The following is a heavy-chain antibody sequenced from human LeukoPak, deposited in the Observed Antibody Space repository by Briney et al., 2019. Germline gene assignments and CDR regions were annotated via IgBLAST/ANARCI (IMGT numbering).Heavy chain of an antibody. CDR3: ATGYGSGWLHA. CDR2: ILSSGTT. D-gene: IGHD3-9*01. J-gene: IGHJ5*02. Sequence: PSETLSLTCTVSGGSINRGYWVWIRQPPGKGLEWIGYILSSGTTYYNPSLQSRLIISEDTTENQFSLRLSSVTAADSAVYYCATGYGSGWLHAWGQGTLVTVSS. CDR1: GGSINRGY. V-gene: IGHV4-59*06.